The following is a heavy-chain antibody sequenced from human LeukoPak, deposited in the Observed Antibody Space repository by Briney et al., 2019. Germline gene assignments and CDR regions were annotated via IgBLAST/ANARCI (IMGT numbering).Heavy chain of an antibody. CDR3: ARPGRPMVRGVLMSSWFDP. CDR1: GGSFRGYD. CDR2: INHSGNT. J-gene: IGHJ5*02. D-gene: IGHD3-10*01. Sequence: SETLSLTCAVYGGSFRGYDWSWIRQSPGKGLEWIGEINHSGNTNYNPSLKSRVTISIDTSKNQFSLKLNSVTAADTAVYYCARPGRPMVRGVLMSSWFDPWGQRTLVTVSS. V-gene: IGHV4-34*01.